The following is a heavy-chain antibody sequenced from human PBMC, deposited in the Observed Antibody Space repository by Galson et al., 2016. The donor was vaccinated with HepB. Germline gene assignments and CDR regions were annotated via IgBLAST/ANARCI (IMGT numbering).Heavy chain of an antibody. Sequence: SLRLSCAASGFTLSNHWMSWVRQAPGKGLEWVANLNQDGSQKNYVDSVKGRFTISRDNAKNSVFLQMNGLGAEDMAVYYCARPRPYGRAYDIWGQGAMATVSS. CDR2: LNQDGSQK. CDR1: GFTLSNHW. J-gene: IGHJ3*02. D-gene: IGHD4-17*01. V-gene: IGHV3-7*01. CDR3: ARPRPYGRAYDI.